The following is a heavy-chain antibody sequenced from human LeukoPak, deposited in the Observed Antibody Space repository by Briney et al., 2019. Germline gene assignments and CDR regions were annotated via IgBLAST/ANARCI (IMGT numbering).Heavy chain of an antibody. Sequence: ASVKVSCKASGYTFTGYYMHWVRQAPGQGLEWMGWINPNSGGTNYAQKFQGRVTMTRDTSISTAYMELSRLRSDDTAVYYCARGQTYYDIYNNWFDPWGQGTLVTVSS. CDR1: GYTFTGYY. J-gene: IGHJ5*02. D-gene: IGHD3-22*01. V-gene: IGHV1-2*02. CDR3: ARGQTYYDIYNNWFDP. CDR2: INPNSGGT.